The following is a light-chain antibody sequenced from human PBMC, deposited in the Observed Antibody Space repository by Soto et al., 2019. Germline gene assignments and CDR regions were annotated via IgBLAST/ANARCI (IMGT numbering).Light chain of an antibody. V-gene: IGLV4-69*01. CDR1: SGHSRYA. Sequence: QSVLTQSPSASASLGASVKLTCTLSSGHSRYAIARHQQQPEKGPRYLLKLNSDGSHSKGDGIPDRFSGSSSGAERYLTNPSLQSEDEADYYCQTWGTGIQVVFGGGTQLTVL. CDR2: LNSDGSH. CDR3: QTWGTGIQVV. J-gene: IGLJ2*01.